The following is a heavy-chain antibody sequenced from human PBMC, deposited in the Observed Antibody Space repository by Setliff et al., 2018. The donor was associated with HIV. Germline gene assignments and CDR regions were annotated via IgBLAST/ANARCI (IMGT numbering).Heavy chain of an antibody. CDR1: ASRYSFTAYN. J-gene: IGHJ5*02. CDR2: INPFGGTT. CDR3: ATSPRGTYYDILSGRPRGWFDP. Sequence: ASVKVSCKASASRYSFTAYNMHWVRQAPGQGLEWMGIINPFGGTTTYAQRCQGRVTITADESTSTAYMDLPSLPSDDTAVYYCATSPRGTYYDILSGRPRGWFDPWGQGTLVTVSS. V-gene: IGHV1-46*01. D-gene: IGHD3-9*01.